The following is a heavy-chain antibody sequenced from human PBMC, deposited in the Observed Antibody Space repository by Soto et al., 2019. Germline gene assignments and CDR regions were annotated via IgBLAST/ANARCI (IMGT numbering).Heavy chain of an antibody. J-gene: IGHJ6*02. D-gene: IGHD6-6*01. CDR1: GYTFTGYY. Sequence: ASVKVSCKSSGYTFTGYYMHWVRQASGQGLEWMGWINPNSGCTNYAQKFQGWVTMTRDTSISTAYMELSRLRSDDTAVYYCVSGSQLFPIGNLYYYGMEVWGQGTTVTVSS. CDR3: VSGSQLFPIGNLYYYGMEV. V-gene: IGHV1-2*04. CDR2: INPNSGCT.